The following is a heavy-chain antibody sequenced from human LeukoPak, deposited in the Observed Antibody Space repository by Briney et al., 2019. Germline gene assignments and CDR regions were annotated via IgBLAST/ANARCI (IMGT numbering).Heavy chain of an antibody. CDR3: ARQTYYYGSGSYSLIGY. CDR2: IYYSGNS. Sequence: SETLSLTCTVSGGSISSSNYYWGWIRQPPGKGLEWIGNIYYSGNSYYNPSLKSRVTISVDTSKNQFSLRLSSVTAADTAVYYCARQTYYYGSGSYSLIGYWGQGTLVTVS. CDR1: GGSISSSNYY. V-gene: IGHV4-39*01. D-gene: IGHD3-10*01. J-gene: IGHJ4*02.